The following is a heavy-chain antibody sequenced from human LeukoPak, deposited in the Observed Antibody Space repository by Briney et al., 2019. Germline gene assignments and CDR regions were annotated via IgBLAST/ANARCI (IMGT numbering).Heavy chain of an antibody. CDR2: LHYGGST. Sequence: SETLSLTCTASDGAITGYYWGWIRQPPGKGLDWIGHLHYGGSTNYNPSLKSRVTISVDTSKNHFSLKLSSVTAADTAVYYCARGYSTSWTYYFDYWGQGALVTVSS. D-gene: IGHD6-13*01. V-gene: IGHV4-59*01. CDR1: DGAITGYY. CDR3: ARGYSTSWTYYFDY. J-gene: IGHJ4*02.